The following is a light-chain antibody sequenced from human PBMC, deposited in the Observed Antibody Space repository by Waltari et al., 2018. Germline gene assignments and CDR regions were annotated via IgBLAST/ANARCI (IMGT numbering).Light chain of an antibody. Sequence: QTVVTQAPSLSVSPGGTVTLTCALSSGSLSSTSYATWYQQTPGHAPRTLVYQGSSRSDGVPDRFSGSILGNKAALTITGAQADDESDYSCSLYMGSGIWVFGGGTKLTVL. J-gene: IGLJ3*02. CDR1: SGSLSSTSY. CDR3: SLYMGSGIWV. CDR2: QGS. V-gene: IGLV8-61*01.